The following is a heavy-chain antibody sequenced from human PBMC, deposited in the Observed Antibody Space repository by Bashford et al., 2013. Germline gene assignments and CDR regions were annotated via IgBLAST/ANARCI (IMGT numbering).Heavy chain of an antibody. CDR2: IIPIFGTA. CDR3: AREGFDVLTGLYTHYFDY. J-gene: IGHJ4*02. CDR1: GGTFSSYA. Sequence: SVKVSCKASGGTFSSYAISWVRQAPGQGLEWMGGIIPIFGTANYAQKFQGRVTITADESTSTAYMELSSLRSEDTAVYYCAREGFDVLTGLYTHYFDYWGQGTLVTVSS. D-gene: IGHD3-9*01. V-gene: IGHV1-69*13.